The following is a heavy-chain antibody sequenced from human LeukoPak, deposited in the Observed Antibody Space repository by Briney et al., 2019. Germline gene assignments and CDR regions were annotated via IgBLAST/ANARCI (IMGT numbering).Heavy chain of an antibody. CDR2: ISYDGSNK. D-gene: IGHD2-2*01. J-gene: IGHJ4*02. V-gene: IGHV3-30*18. Sequence: AGGSLRLSCAASGFTFSSYGMHWVRQAPGKGLEWVAVISYDGSNKYYADSVKGRFTISRDNSKNTLYLQMNSLRAEDTAVYYCAKDFLPNYWGQGTLVTVSS. CDR1: GFTFSSYG. CDR3: AKDFLPNY.